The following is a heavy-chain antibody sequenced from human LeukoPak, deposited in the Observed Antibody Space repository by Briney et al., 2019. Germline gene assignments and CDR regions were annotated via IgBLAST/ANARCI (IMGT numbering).Heavy chain of an antibody. D-gene: IGHD3-10*01. Sequence: GGSLRLSCAASGFTFSSYAMSWVRQAPGKGLEWVSAISGSGGSTYYADSVKGRFTISRDNSKNTLYPQMNSLRAEDTAVYYCAKNPMVRGVILPSYFDYWGQGTLVTVSS. CDR3: AKNPMVRGVILPSYFDY. V-gene: IGHV3-23*01. CDR1: GFTFSSYA. CDR2: ISGSGGST. J-gene: IGHJ4*02.